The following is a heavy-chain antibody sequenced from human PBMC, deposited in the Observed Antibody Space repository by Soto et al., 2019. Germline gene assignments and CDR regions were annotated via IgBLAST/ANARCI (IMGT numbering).Heavy chain of an antibody. J-gene: IGHJ6*02. CDR2: ISGYNGDT. CDR1: EYTFTRYG. D-gene: IGHD2-8*01. CDR3: AKNGQPPYYYYGMDV. V-gene: IGHV1-18*01. Sequence: QGQLVQSGAEVKKPGASVKVSCKASEYTFTRYGISWVRQAPGQGIEWMGWISGYNGDTKYAQKFQGRVTMTIDTSTTTAYMELRSLTSDDTAVYYCAKNGQPPYYYYGMDVWGQGTTVSVSS.